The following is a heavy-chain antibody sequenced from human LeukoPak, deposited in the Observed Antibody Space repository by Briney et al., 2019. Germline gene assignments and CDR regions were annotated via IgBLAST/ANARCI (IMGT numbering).Heavy chain of an antibody. CDR1: GFTFSSYW. V-gene: IGHV3-7*01. Sequence: GGSLRLSCAASGFTFSSYWMSWVRQAPGKGLEWVAKIKVDGSEKFYVDSAKGRFTISRDDAKNSLYLQMTSLRAEDTAVYYCAGGSAGTLDYWGQGTLVTVSS. D-gene: IGHD6-19*01. CDR2: IKVDGSEK. J-gene: IGHJ4*02. CDR3: AGGSAGTLDY.